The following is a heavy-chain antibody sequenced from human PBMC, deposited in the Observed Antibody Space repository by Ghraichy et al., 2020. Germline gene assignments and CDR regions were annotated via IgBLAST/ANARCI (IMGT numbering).Heavy chain of an antibody. Sequence: AGSLRLSCAASGFTVNSKYMNWVRQAPGKGLEWVSIIYRDGSTYHADSVKGRFTISRDSSKNTVYLQMNSLRAEDTAIYYCAKLSGDYFDRSAFDIWGQGTMVTVSS. D-gene: IGHD3-22*01. CDR3: AKLSGDYFDRSAFDI. J-gene: IGHJ3*02. CDR2: IYRDGST. CDR1: GFTVNSKY. V-gene: IGHV3-66*01.